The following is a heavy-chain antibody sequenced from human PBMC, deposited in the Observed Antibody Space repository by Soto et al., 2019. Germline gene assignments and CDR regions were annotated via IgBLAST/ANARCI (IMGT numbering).Heavy chain of an antibody. V-gene: IGHV4-59*08. J-gene: IGHJ4*02. CDR2: IYYSGST. CDR3: ARHDAVAGDFDF. CDR1: GGSISSYY. D-gene: IGHD2-8*02. Sequence: PSETLSLTCTVSGGSISSYYWSWIRQPPGKGLEWIGYIYYSGSTNYNPSLKSRVTISVDTSKNQFSLKLSSVTAADTAVYYCARHDAVAGDFDFWGKGTLVPVSA.